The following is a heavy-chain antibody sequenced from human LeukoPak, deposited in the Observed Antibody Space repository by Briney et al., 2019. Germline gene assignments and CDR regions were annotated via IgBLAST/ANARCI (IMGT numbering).Heavy chain of an antibody. CDR3: AREVKGPSSGWYYFDY. Sequence: SETLSLTCTVSGGSVSSGSYYWSWIRQPPGKGLEGIGYIYYSGSTNYNPSLKSRVTISVDTSKNQFSLKLSSVTAADTAVYYCAREVKGPSSGWYYFDYWGQGTLVTVSS. V-gene: IGHV4-61*01. CDR1: GGSVSSGSYY. CDR2: IYYSGST. D-gene: IGHD6-19*01. J-gene: IGHJ4*02.